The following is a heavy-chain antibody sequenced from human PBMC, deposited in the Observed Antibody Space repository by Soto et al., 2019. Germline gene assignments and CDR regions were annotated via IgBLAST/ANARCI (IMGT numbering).Heavy chain of an antibody. D-gene: IGHD3-3*01. CDR2: IDNSGST. V-gene: IGHV4-4*07. J-gene: IGHJ4*02. CDR3: ARGGQDFWSGPFDY. CDR1: GGSISNYF. Sequence: SETLSLTCTVSGGSISNYFCNWIRQPAGKGLEWIGRIDNSGSTNYNPSLKSRITMSADTSRNQFSLKLNSVTAADTAVYYCARGGQDFWSGPFDYWGQGTLVTVSS.